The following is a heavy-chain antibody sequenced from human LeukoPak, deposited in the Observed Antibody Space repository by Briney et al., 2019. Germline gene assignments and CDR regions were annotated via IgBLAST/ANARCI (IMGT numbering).Heavy chain of an antibody. V-gene: IGHV4-39*01. Sequence: PSETLFLTCCVSGGSIRSSSYYWGWIRQPPGKGLEWLGRIYYSGSTYYNPSLKSRVTISVDTSKNQFSLKLSSVTAADTAVYYCARHVVQLWCSFDYWGQGTLVTVSS. D-gene: IGHD5-18*01. J-gene: IGHJ4*02. CDR1: GGSIRSSSYY. CDR3: ARHVVQLWCSFDY. CDR2: IYYSGST.